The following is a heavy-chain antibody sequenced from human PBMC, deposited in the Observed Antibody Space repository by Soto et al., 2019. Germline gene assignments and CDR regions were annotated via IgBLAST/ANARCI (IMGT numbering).Heavy chain of an antibody. V-gene: IGHV3-33*01. Sequence: GWSLRLSCAASGFTFSSYGMHWVRQAPGKGLEWVAVIWYDGSNKYYADSVKGRFTISRDNSKNTLYLQMNSLRAEDTAVYYCPRASYRTTLYYYSYGMDVWGQGTTVTVSS. CDR3: PRASYRTTLYYYSYGMDV. CDR2: IWYDGSNK. D-gene: IGHD1-7*01. J-gene: IGHJ6*02. CDR1: GFTFSSYG.